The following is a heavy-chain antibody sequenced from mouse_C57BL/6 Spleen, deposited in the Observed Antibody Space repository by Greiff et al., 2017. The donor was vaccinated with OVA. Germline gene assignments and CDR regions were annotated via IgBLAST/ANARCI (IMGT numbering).Heavy chain of an antibody. CDR3: ARSGDSSGYPTWFAY. J-gene: IGHJ3*01. V-gene: IGHV1-64*01. Sequence: QVQLQQPGAELVKPGASVKLSCKASGYTFTSYWMHWVKQRPGQGLEWIGMIHPNSGSTNYNEKFKSKATLTVDKSSSTAYMQLSSLTSEDSAVYYCARSGDSSGYPTWFAYWGQGTLVTVSA. CDR2: IHPNSGST. D-gene: IGHD3-2*02. CDR1: GYTFTSYW.